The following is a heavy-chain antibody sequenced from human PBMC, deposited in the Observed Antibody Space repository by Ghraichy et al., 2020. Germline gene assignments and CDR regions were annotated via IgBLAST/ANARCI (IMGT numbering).Heavy chain of an antibody. CDR2: MNPNSGNT. D-gene: IGHD3-10*02. CDR3: ARYVRARYYFDY. V-gene: IGHV1-8*01. Sequence: ASVKVSCKASGYTFTSYDINWVRQATGQGLEWMGWMNPNSGNTGYAQKFQGRVTMTRNTSISTAYMELSSLRSEDTAVYYCARYVRARYYFDYWGQGTLVTVSS. J-gene: IGHJ4*02. CDR1: GYTFTSYD.